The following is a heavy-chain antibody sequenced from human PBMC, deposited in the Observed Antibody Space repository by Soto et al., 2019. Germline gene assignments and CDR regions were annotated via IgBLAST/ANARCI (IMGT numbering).Heavy chain of an antibody. J-gene: IGHJ3*02. CDR3: ARENDILTGYAFDI. D-gene: IGHD3-9*01. CDR2: IIPIFGTA. V-gene: IGHV1-69*13. Sequence: GASVKVSGKAAGGTFSSYAISWVRQAPGQGLEWMGGIIPIFGTANYAQKFQGRVTITADESTSTAYMELSSLRSEDTAVYYCARENDILTGYAFDIWGQGTMVTVSS. CDR1: GGTFSSYA.